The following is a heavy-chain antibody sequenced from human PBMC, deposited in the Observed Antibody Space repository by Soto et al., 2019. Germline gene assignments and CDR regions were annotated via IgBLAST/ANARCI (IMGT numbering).Heavy chain of an antibody. CDR3: ARPTWRGSPAYFDD. D-gene: IGHD3-16*01. V-gene: IGHV3-11*01. J-gene: IGHJ4*02. Sequence: PGGSLRLSCAASGLSFSDYDMSWIRQAPGKGLEWLGYISNDGTTISIADSVKGRFAISRDNAKNSLYLQMNSLRGGDAAVYYCARPTWRGSPAYFDDWGRGTLVTGSS. CDR1: GLSFSDYD. CDR2: ISNDGTTI.